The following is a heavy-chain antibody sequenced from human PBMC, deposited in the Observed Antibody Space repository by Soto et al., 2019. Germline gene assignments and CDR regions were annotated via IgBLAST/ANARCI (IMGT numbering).Heavy chain of an antibody. CDR3: TRGSTYYGFLT. Sequence: QVQLQESGPGLVKPSQTLSLTCTVSGDSMGRGDYYWTWIRQPPAKGLEWIGYIYYIGTTFYNPSLESRVNISIETYKNHFSLRLTSVTAADTAVYYCTRGSTYYGFLTWGQGTLVTVSS. J-gene: IGHJ5*02. D-gene: IGHD3-10*01. V-gene: IGHV4-30-4*01. CDR2: IYYIGTT. CDR1: GDSMGRGDYY.